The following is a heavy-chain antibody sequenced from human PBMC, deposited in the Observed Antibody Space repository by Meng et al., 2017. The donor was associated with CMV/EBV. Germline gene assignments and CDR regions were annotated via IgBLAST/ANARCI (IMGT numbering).Heavy chain of an antibody. J-gene: IGHJ6*02. CDR2: IKQDGSEN. CDR1: GFTFSSYW. CDR3: ARDGLEGPIWSGPYYYYGMDV. D-gene: IGHD3-3*01. Sequence: GESLKISCAASGFTFSSYWMSWVRPAPGKGLEWVTNIKQDGSENYYVDSVKGRFTISRDNAKNSLYLQMNSRRAEDTAVYYCARDGLEGPIWSGPYYYYGMDVWGQGTTVTVSS. V-gene: IGHV3-7*01.